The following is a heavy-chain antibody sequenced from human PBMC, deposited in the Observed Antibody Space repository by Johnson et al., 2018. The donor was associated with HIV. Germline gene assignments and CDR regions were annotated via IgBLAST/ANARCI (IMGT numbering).Heavy chain of an antibody. CDR3: VREEGNDILTRGDAFDI. J-gene: IGHJ3*02. CDR2: IYSGGST. CDR1: GFTFSSYG. D-gene: IGHD3-9*01. Sequence: QVQLVESGGGVVQPGRSLRLSCAASGFTFSSYGMHWVRQAPGKGLEWVSVIYSGGSTYYADSVKGRFTISRDNSKNTLYLQMNSLRAEDTAVYYCVREEGNDILTRGDAFDIWGQGTMVTVSS. V-gene: IGHV3-NL1*01.